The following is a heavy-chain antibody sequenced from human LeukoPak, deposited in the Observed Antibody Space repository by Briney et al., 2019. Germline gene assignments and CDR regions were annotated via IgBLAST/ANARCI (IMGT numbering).Heavy chain of an antibody. D-gene: IGHD2-15*01. CDR3: ARGIIVVVAATSNWFDP. J-gene: IGHJ5*02. CDR1: GFTFSSYG. CDR2: ISGNAVTT. Sequence: GGSLRLSCTASGFTFSSYGMSWVRQAPGKGLEWVSSISGNAVTTYYADSVKGRFTISRDNSKNTLYLQMNSLRAEDTAIYYCARGIIVVVAATSNWFDPWGQGTLVTVSS. V-gene: IGHV3-23*01.